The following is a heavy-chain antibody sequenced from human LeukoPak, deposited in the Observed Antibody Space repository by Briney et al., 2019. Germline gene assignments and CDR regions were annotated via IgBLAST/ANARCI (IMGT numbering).Heavy chain of an antibody. D-gene: IGHD3-3*01. CDR3: ARHTYDLWSGYYGWFDP. CDR2: IYTSGST. CDR1: GGSISSYY. J-gene: IGHJ5*02. Sequence: SETLSLTCTVSGGSISSYYWSWIRRPAGKGLEWIGRIYTSGSTNYNPSLKSRVTISVDTSKNQFSLKLSSVTAADTAVYYCARHTYDLWSGYYGWFDPWGQGTLVTVSS. V-gene: IGHV4-4*07.